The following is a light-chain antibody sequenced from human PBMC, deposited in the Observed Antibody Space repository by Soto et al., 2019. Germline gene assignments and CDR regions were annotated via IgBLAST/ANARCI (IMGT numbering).Light chain of an antibody. CDR2: AAS. CDR3: QQQGT. CDR1: RSLSSSY. V-gene: IGKV3-20*01. Sequence: EIVLTQSPGTLSLSPGERATLSCRASRSLSSSYVVWYQQKPGQAPRLLIYAASGRATGNPDRFSGSGSATEYTRTISRLEPEDFAVYYCQQQGTFGQGTKLEIK. J-gene: IGKJ2*01.